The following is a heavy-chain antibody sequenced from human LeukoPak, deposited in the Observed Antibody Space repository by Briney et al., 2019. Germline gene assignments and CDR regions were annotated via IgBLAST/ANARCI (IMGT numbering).Heavy chain of an antibody. Sequence: SQTLSLTCAVSGGSISSGGYSWSWIRQPPGKGLEWIGYIYHSGSTYYNPSLKSRVTISVDRSKNQFSLKLSSVTAADTAVYYCARRLEESHRSSSSNWFDPWGQGTLVTVSS. V-gene: IGHV4-30-2*01. J-gene: IGHJ5*02. D-gene: IGHD6-6*01. CDR1: GGSISSGGYS. CDR2: IYHSGST. CDR3: ARRLEESHRSSSSNWFDP.